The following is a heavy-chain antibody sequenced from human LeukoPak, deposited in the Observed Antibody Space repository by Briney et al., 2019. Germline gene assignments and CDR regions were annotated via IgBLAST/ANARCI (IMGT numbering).Heavy chain of an antibody. CDR3: ATNGRYGDTRLHHFDY. D-gene: IGHD4-17*01. V-gene: IGHV1-69*13. CDR2: IIPIFNTE. CDR1: GGTFNSYV. Sequence: SVKVSCKASGGTFNSYVISWVRQAPGQGLEWMGGIIPIFNTEKYAQKFQGRVTITADESTNTAYMEMGSLRSEDTAVYYCATNGRYGDTRLHHFDYWGQGTLVTVSS. J-gene: IGHJ4*02.